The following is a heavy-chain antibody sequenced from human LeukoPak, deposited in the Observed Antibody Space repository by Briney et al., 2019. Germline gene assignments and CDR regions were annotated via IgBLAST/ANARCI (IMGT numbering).Heavy chain of an antibody. CDR2: INWNGERT. CDR3: ARDSDEISGYSVRNGFDI. J-gene: IGHJ3*02. CDR1: GFTFDDYG. V-gene: IGHV3-20*01. Sequence: GGSLRLSCAASGFTFDDYGMSWVRQAPGKGLEWVSGINWNGERTNYADSVKGRVTISRDNAENPLYLQLNSLRAEDTALYHCARDSDEISGYSVRNGFDIWGQGTLVTVSS. D-gene: IGHD2-2*03.